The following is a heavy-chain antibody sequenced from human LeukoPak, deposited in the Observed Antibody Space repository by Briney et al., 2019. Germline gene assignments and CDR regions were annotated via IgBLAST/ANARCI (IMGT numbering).Heavy chain of an antibody. Sequence: PSQTLSLTCAVSGGSISSSNWWSWVRQPPGKGLEWIGEIYHSGSTNYNPSLKSRVTISVDKSKNQFSLKLSSVTAADTAVYYCASQVVVTATVYFQHWGQGTLVTVSS. CDR3: ASQVVVTATVYFQH. V-gene: IGHV4-4*02. D-gene: IGHD2-21*02. CDR1: GGSISSSNW. J-gene: IGHJ1*01. CDR2: IYHSGST.